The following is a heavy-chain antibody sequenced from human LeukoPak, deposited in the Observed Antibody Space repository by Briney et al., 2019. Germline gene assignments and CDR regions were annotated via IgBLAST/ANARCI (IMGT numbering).Heavy chain of an antibody. J-gene: IGHJ3*02. CDR3: ARDGAFDI. CDR1: GFTFSSYG. CDR2: ISYDGSNK. Sequence: PGRSLRLSCAASGFTFSSYGMHWVRQAPGKGLEWVAVISYDGSNKFYADSVKGRFTISRDNSKNTLYLQINSLRAEDTAVYYCARDGAFDIWGQGTMVTVPS. V-gene: IGHV3-30*03.